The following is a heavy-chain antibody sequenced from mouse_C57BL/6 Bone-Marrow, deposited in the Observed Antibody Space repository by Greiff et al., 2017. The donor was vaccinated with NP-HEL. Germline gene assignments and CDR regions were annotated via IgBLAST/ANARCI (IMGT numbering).Heavy chain of an antibody. CDR1: GYTFTDYY. V-gene: IGHV1-26*01. Sequence: EVQLQQSGPELVKPGASVKISCKASGYTFTDYYMNWVKQSHGKSLEWIGDINPNNGGTSYNQKFKGKATLTVDKSSSTAYMELRSLTSEDSSVYYCARGRLSTSITRGYFDYWGQGTTLTVSS. J-gene: IGHJ2*01. CDR3: ARGRLSTSITRGYFDY. CDR2: INPNNGGT. D-gene: IGHD2-4*01.